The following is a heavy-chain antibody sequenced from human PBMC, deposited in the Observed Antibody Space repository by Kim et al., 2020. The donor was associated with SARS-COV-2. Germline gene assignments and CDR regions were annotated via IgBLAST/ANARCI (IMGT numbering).Heavy chain of an antibody. J-gene: IGHJ4*02. D-gene: IGHD4-17*01. V-gene: IGHV4-34*01. CDR1: GGSFSGYY. Sequence: SETLSLTCAVYGGSFSGYYWSWIRQPPGKGLEWIGEINHSGSTNYNPSLKSRVTISVDTSKNQFSLKLSSVTAADTAVYYCARGRYGGRYFDYWGQGTLVTVSS. CDR2: INHSGST. CDR3: ARGRYGGRYFDY.